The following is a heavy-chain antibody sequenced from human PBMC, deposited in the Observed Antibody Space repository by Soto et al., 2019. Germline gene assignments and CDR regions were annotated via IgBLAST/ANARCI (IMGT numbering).Heavy chain of an antibody. Sequence: GGSLRLSCAASGFTFSSYGMHWVRQAPGKGLEWVAVIWYDGSNKYYADSVKGRFTISRDNSKNTLYLQMNSLRAEDTAVYYCARVGYGFWSGYSGGLDYWGQGTLVTVSS. CDR3: ARVGYGFWSGYSGGLDY. J-gene: IGHJ4*02. CDR2: IWYDGSNK. CDR1: GFTFSSYG. D-gene: IGHD3-3*01. V-gene: IGHV3-33*01.